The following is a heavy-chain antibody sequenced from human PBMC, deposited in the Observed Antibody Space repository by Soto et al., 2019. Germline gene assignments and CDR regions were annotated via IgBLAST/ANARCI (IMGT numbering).Heavy chain of an antibody. D-gene: IGHD3-10*01. CDR1: EFTFSRHG. CDR3: ARERTFGDNKHNYMNV. V-gene: IGHV3-33*01. Sequence: QVQLVESGGGVVQPGRSLRLSCAASEFTFSRHGMHWVRQAPGKGLQWGRVIWSDGSNEVYADSVKGRFIISRDNSKNLLYMQMNSLRAEDTAVYYCARERTFGDNKHNYMNVWGTGITVTVYS. CDR2: IWSDGSNE. J-gene: IGHJ6*03.